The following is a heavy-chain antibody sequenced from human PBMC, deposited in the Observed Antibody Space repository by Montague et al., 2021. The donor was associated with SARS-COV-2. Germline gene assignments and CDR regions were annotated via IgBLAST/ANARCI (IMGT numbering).Heavy chain of an antibody. D-gene: IGHD3-16*01. CDR1: GFSVNNNY. CDR3: ARDLGESRDY. J-gene: IGHJ4*02. V-gene: IGHV3-53*01. CDR2: IYSGGRK. Sequence: SLRLSCAASGFSVNNNYMSWVRQPPGQVLEWVSLIYSGGRKYYADSVKGRFAISRDSSNNTLYLHMNYLRAEDTAVYYCARDLGESRDYWGQGTLVTVSS.